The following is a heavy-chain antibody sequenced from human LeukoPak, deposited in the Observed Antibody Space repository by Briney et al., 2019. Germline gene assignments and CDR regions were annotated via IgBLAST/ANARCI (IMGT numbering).Heavy chain of an antibody. Sequence: PSETLSLTCTVSGGSISSYYWSWIRQPPAKGLEWIGYIYYSGSTNYNPSLKSRVTISVDTSKNQFSLKLSSVTAADTAVYYCARGTVRSSEYYFDYWGQGTLVTVSS. V-gene: IGHV4-59*01. D-gene: IGHD6-13*01. CDR1: GGSISSYY. J-gene: IGHJ4*02. CDR2: IYYSGST. CDR3: ARGTVRSSEYYFDY.